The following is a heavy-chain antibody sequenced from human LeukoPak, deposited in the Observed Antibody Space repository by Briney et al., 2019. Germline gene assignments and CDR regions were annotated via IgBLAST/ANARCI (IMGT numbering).Heavy chain of an antibody. V-gene: IGHV4-39*01. CDR2: IYYSGSI. CDR3: ARLRQVTSCARFEY. Sequence: PSETLSLTCSVSGDFISNGAYYWGWIRQPPGKGLEWIGSIYYSGSIFYNSSLESRITMSVDTSKNQFYLNLRSVTAADTAVYYCARLRQVTSCARFEYWGQGALVTVSS. D-gene: IGHD2-21*02. J-gene: IGHJ4*02. CDR1: GDFISNGAYY.